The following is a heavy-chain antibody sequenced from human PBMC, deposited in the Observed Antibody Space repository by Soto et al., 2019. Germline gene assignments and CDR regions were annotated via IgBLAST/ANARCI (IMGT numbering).Heavy chain of an antibody. D-gene: IGHD4-17*01. CDR1: GFTFSSYA. CDR3: AKRSLRFNY. J-gene: IGHJ4*02. Sequence: GSLRLSCAASGFTFSSYAMHWVRQAPGKGLEWVSAISDNGSSKYYADSVKGRFTISRDNSKNTLYLQMNSLRAEDTAVYYCAKRSLRFNYWGQGTLVTVSS. V-gene: IGHV3-23*01. CDR2: ISDNGSSK.